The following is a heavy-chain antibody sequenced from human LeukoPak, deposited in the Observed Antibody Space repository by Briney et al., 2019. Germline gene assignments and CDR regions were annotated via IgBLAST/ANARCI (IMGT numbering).Heavy chain of an antibody. J-gene: IGHJ4*01. CDR1: SGSFSSSSYF. CDR2: INYSGTT. CDR3: ARLRGGVQLWGD. Sequence: SETLSLTCTVSSGSFSSSSYFCGWIRQPPGMGLEWIATINYSGTTYYNPSLKSRVTTSVDTSRNQFSLKLNSVTAAVTAVYYCARLRGGVQLWGDWGQGALVTVSS. D-gene: IGHD1-1*01. V-gene: IGHV4-39*01.